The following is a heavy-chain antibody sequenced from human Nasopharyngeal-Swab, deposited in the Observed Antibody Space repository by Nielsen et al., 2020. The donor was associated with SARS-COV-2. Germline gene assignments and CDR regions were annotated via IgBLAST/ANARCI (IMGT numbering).Heavy chain of an antibody. V-gene: IGHV3-15*01. Sequence: GGSLRLSCAASGLTFRNAWMNWVRQVPGRGLEWVGRIKSKTDGGATDHAAPVKGRFSISRDDSKNTIYVQMNSLKTEDTAVYYCTTYYGDSHSYFYYHAMDVWGQGTTVTVSS. CDR3: TTYYGDSHSYFYYHAMDV. D-gene: IGHD4-17*01. CDR2: IKSKTDGGAT. CDR1: GLTFRNAW. J-gene: IGHJ6*02.